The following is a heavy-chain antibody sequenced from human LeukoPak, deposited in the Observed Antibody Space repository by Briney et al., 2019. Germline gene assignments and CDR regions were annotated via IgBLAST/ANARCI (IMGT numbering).Heavy chain of an antibody. J-gene: IGHJ5*02. CDR2: MNPNSGNT. CDR3: ARGSVLAIFGVVIMGNWFDP. D-gene: IGHD3-3*01. Sequence: GASVTVSCKASGYTFTSYDINWVRQATGQGLEWMGWMNPNSGNTGYAQKFQGRVTMTRNTSISTAYMELSSLRSEDTAVYYCARGSVLAIFGVVIMGNWFDPWGQGTLVTVSS. CDR1: GYTFTSYD. V-gene: IGHV1-8*01.